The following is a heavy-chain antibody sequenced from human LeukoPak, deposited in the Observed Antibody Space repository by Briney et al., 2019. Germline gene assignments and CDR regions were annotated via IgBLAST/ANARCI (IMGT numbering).Heavy chain of an antibody. J-gene: IGHJ6*02. CDR3: VRDGMGLRSLDYYYYGMDV. V-gene: IGHV4-34*01. D-gene: IGHD5-12*01. CDR1: GGSFSGYY. CDR2: INHSGST. Sequence: PSETLSLTCAVYGGSFSGYYWSWIREPPGKGLEWIGEINHSGSTNYNPSLKSRVTISVDTSKNQFSLKLSSVTAADTAVYYCVRDGMGLRSLDYYYYGMDVWGQGTTVTVSS.